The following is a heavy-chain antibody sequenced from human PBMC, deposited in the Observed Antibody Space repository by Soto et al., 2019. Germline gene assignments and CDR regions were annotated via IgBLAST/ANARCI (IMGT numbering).Heavy chain of an antibody. V-gene: IGHV3-33*01. J-gene: IGHJ4*02. CDR1: GFTFSNYG. Sequence: QVQLVESGGGVVQPERSLRLSCAASGFTFSNYGMHWVRQAPGKGLAWVAVVWHDGKTKYYADSVEGRFTISRDNSRNTLFLQMNSLRAEDTVVYHCARDRGSDDPIDYWGQGTLVTVSS. CDR2: VWHDGKTK. CDR3: ARDRGSDDPIDY. D-gene: IGHD3-10*01.